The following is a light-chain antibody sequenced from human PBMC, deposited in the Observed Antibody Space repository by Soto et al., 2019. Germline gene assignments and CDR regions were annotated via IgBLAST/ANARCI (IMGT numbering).Light chain of an antibody. J-gene: IGKJ1*01. Sequence: DIQMTQSPSTLSASLGDRVTITCRASQSIGSWLAWYQQKPGKAPKLLIYDASSLESGVPSRFSGSGSGTEFTLTISSLQPDDFATYYCQQYNSYSGTFGQGTKV. V-gene: IGKV1-5*01. CDR1: QSIGSW. CDR2: DAS. CDR3: QQYNSYSGT.